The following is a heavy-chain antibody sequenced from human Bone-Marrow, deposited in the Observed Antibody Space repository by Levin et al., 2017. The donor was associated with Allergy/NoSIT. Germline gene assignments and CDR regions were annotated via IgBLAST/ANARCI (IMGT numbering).Heavy chain of an antibody. CDR3: AREPYYDFWSGYYTGMGIHGYYYYMDV. V-gene: IGHV3-21*01. Sequence: GGSLRLSCAASGFTFSSYSMNWVRQAPGKGLEWVSSISSSSSYIYYADSVKGRFTISRDNAKNSLYLQMNSLRAEDTAVYYCAREPYYDFWSGYYTGMGIHGYYYYMDVWGKGTTVTVSS. J-gene: IGHJ6*03. D-gene: IGHD3-3*01. CDR1: GFTFSSYS. CDR2: ISSSSSYI.